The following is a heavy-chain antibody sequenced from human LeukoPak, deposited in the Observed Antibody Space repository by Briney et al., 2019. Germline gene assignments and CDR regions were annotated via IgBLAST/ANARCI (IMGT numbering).Heavy chain of an antibody. Sequence: GGSLRLSCAASGFTVSSNYMSWVRQAPGKGLEWVSVIYSGGSTYYADSVKGRFTISRDNSKNTLYPQMNSLRAEDTAVYYCARLAAAAFDIWGQGTMVTVSS. CDR2: IYSGGST. CDR1: GFTVSSNY. D-gene: IGHD6-13*01. CDR3: ARLAAAAFDI. V-gene: IGHV3-66*01. J-gene: IGHJ3*02.